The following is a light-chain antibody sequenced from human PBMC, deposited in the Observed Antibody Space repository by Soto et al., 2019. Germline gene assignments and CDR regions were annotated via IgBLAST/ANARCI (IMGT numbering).Light chain of an antibody. Sequence: QSALTQPASVSGSPGQSITISCTGTSSDVGAYNFVSWYQQHPGKAPKLMIYEVSNRPSGISYRFSGSQSGNTASLTISGLQAEDEADYYCSSYTSSSTRVVFGGGTKLTVL. CDR2: EVS. CDR1: SSDVGAYNF. CDR3: SSYTSSSTRVV. J-gene: IGLJ2*01. V-gene: IGLV2-14*01.